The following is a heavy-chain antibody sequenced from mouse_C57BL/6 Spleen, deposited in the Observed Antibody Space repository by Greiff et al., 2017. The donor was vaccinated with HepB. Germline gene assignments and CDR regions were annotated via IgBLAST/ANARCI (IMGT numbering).Heavy chain of an antibody. CDR1: GYSFTDYN. Sequence: EVQLQQSGPELVKPGASVKISCKASGYSFTDYNMNWVKQSNGKSLEWIGVINPNYGTTSYNQKFKGKATLTVDQSSSTAYMQLNSLTSEHTAVSYCARANDYDGSYWYIDVWGTGTTVTVSS. J-gene: IGHJ1*03. CDR2: INPNYGTT. CDR3: ARANDYDGSYWYIDV. D-gene: IGHD2-4*01. V-gene: IGHV1-39*01.